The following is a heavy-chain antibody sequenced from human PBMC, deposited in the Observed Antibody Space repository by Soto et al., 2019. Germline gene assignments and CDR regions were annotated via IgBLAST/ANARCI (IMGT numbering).Heavy chain of an antibody. J-gene: IGHJ6*02. CDR3: ASDEGGYYHCYGMDV. D-gene: IGHD3-16*01. Sequence: QVQLVQSGAEVKKPGSSVKVSCKASGGTFSSYPISWVRQAPGQGREWLGGIIPIFGTANYAQKFQGRVTITADESTSTEYMELSSLRSQDTAVYYCASDEGGYYHCYGMDVWGQGTTVSVSS. CDR2: IIPIFGTA. V-gene: IGHV1-69*01. CDR1: GGTFSSYP.